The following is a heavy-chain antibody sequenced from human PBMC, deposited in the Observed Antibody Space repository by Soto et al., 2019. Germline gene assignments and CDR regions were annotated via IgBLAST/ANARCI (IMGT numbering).Heavy chain of an antibody. D-gene: IGHD3-10*01. V-gene: IGHV3-23*01. CDR3: AKGRGGSGSLTPRVDF. CDR2: ISGGGDTT. J-gene: IGHJ4*02. CDR1: GFTFNNYA. Sequence: EVQLLESGGGLVQPGGSLRLSCAASGFTFNNYAMTWVRQAPGKGLEWVSAISGGGDTTSYADSVKGRFTVSRDVSKNTLDLQPSSLRAEDAAVEYCAKGRGGSGSLTPRVDFWGQGTLVTVSS.